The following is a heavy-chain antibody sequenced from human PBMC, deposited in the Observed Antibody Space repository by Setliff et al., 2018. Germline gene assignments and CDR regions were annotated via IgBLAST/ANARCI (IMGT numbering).Heavy chain of an antibody. CDR1: GGSFSGYY. CDR3: ARDKATYYDSSGYYFTSSMDV. D-gene: IGHD3-22*01. CDR2: INHSGST. Sequence: SETLSLTCAVYGGSFSGYYWGWIRQPPGKGLEWIGEINHSGSTNYNPSLKSRVTISVDTSKNQFSLKLSSVTAADTAVYYCARDKATYYDSSGYYFTSSMDVWGQGTTVTVS. V-gene: IGHV4-34*01. J-gene: IGHJ6*02.